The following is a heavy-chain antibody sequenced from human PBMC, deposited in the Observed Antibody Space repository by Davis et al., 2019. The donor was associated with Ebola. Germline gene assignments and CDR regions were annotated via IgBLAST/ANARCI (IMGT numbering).Heavy chain of an antibody. V-gene: IGHV3-23*01. CDR1: GFVFSSYV. Sequence: GESLKISCAASGFVFSSYVMSWVRRAPGKGLEWVSTIGLSADTYYANSVEGRFTISRDNSRNTLHLQMDSLRVDDTAIYYCAKDNRNIWSEVWGQGTMVTVSS. CDR2: IGLSADT. D-gene: IGHD2/OR15-2a*01. J-gene: IGHJ3*01. CDR3: AKDNRNIWSEV.